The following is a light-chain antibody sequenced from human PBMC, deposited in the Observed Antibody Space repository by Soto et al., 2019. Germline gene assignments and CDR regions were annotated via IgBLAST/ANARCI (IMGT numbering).Light chain of an antibody. CDR2: AAS. Sequence: DIQMTQSPSSLSASVGDRVTITCRASQMISSYVNWYQQKPGKAPKLLIYAASSLQSGVPSRFSGSGSGTDFTLTISGLQFGDFATYFCQQLSHYPYTFGQGTKLEI. CDR1: QMISSY. J-gene: IGKJ2*01. CDR3: QQLSHYPYT. V-gene: IGKV1-39*01.